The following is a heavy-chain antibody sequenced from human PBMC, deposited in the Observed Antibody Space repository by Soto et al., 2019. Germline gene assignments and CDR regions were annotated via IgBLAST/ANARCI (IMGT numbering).Heavy chain of an antibody. CDR3: ARQRAAAGTRAVGWFDP. J-gene: IGHJ5*02. Sequence: SETLSLTCTVSGGSISSYYWSWIRQPPGKGLEWIGYIYYSGSTNYNPSLKSRVTISVDTSKNQFSLKLSSVTAADTAVYYCARQRAAAGTRAVGWFDPWGQGTLVTVSS. D-gene: IGHD6-13*01. CDR1: GGSISSYY. CDR2: IYYSGST. V-gene: IGHV4-59*08.